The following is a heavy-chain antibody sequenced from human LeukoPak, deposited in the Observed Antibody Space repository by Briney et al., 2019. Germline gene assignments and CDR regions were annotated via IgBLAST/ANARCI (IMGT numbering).Heavy chain of an antibody. V-gene: IGHV4-30-2*01. D-gene: IGHD3-22*01. CDR1: GGSISSGGYS. CDR2: TYHSGST. Sequence: PSETLSLTCAVSGGSISSGGYSWSWIRQPPGKGLEWIGYTYHSGSTYYNPSLKSRVTISVDRSKNQFSLKLSSVTAADTAVYYCARGRPYYYDSSGLDYWGQGTLVTVSS. J-gene: IGHJ4*02. CDR3: ARGRPYYYDSSGLDY.